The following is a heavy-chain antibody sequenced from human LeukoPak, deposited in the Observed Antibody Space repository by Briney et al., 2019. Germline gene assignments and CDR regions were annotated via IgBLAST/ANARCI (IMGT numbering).Heavy chain of an antibody. V-gene: IGHV3-23*01. D-gene: IGHD2-15*01. J-gene: IGHJ6*02. Sequence: GGSLRLSCAASGFTFSNYAMSWVRQAPGTGLEWVSRISDSGGSTYYADSVKGRFTISRDNSKNTLYLQMNSLRAEDTAVYDYAKRYYPSVAASGYYGMDVWGQGTTVTVSS. CDR2: ISDSGGST. CDR1: GFTFSNYA. CDR3: AKRYYPSVAASGYYGMDV.